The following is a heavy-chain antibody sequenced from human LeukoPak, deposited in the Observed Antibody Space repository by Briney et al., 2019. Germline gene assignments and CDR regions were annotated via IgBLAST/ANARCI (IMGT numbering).Heavy chain of an antibody. J-gene: IGHJ4*02. V-gene: IGHV3-48*04. Sequence: GGSLRLSCAASGFTFSSYSMNWVRQAPGKGLEWVSYISKSSDRIYHADSVKGRFTISRDNAKNSLYLQMDSLRAEDTAVYYCARDLLNDEGSSYCFDQWGQGTLVTVSS. D-gene: IGHD2-2*01. CDR1: GFTFSSYS. CDR3: ARDLLNDEGSSYCFDQ. CDR2: ISKSSDRI.